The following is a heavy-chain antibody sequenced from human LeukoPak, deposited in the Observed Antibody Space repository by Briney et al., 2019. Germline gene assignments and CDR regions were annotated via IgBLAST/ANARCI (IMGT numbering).Heavy chain of an antibody. J-gene: IGHJ5*02. CDR3: AKKTNVWFAP. D-gene: IGHD2-8*01. CDR1: GGSFSGYY. Sequence: PSETLSLTCAVYGGSFSGYYWSWIRQPPGKGLEWIGEINHSGSTNYNPSLRSRVTISVDTSKNQFSLKLSSVNAADTAVYYCAKKTNVWFAPGGQEPLVTVPS. CDR2: INHSGST. V-gene: IGHV4-34*01.